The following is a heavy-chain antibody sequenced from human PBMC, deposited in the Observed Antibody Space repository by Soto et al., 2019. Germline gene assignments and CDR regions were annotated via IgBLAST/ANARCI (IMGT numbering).Heavy chain of an antibody. CDR2: ISSSSSYT. CDR1: GFTFSDYY. CDR3: ARNLRPRYCSSTSCYNYYYGMDV. J-gene: IGHJ6*02. V-gene: IGHV3-11*03. Sequence: PGWSLRLSCAASGFTFSDYYMSWIRQAPGKGLEWVSYISSSSSYTNYADSVKGRFTISRDNAKNSLYLQMNSLRAEATAVYYCARNLRPRYCSSTSCYNYYYGMDVWGQGTTVTVSS. D-gene: IGHD2-2*02.